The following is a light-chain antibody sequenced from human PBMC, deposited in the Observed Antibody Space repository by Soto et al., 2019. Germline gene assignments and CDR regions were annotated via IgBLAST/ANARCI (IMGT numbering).Light chain of an antibody. Sequence: DIVMTQSPDSLAVSLGERATISCKSSQSVFYRTDNKDFLAWYQQRPGQPPKLLISWASTRESRVPDRVSGSGSCTDFTLTISSPPPEDVALYYCQQYYATPYTFGRGTNLQIK. CDR1: QSVFYRTDNKDF. V-gene: IGKV4-1*01. CDR2: WAS. J-gene: IGKJ2*01. CDR3: QQYYATPYT.